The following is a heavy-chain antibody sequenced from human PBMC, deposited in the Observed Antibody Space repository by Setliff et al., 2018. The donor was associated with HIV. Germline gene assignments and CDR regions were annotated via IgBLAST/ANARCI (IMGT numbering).Heavy chain of an antibody. D-gene: IGHD2-8*01. Sequence: GESLKISCAASGFTFSGAEIHWVRQASGRGLEWVGRIRSKADKYATDYGASAKGRFIISRDDSKKTAYLQMSSLRAEDTAMYYCLLPCTSGWHNWADPWGQGTLVTVSS. J-gene: IGHJ5*02. CDR1: GFTFSGAE. V-gene: IGHV3-73*01. CDR2: IRSKADKYAT. CDR3: LLPCTSGWHNWADP.